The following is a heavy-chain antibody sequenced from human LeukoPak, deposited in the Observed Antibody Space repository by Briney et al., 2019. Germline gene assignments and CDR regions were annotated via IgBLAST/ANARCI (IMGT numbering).Heavy chain of an antibody. CDR2: ISGSGGGT. V-gene: IGHV3-23*01. CDR1: GFTFSSYA. D-gene: IGHD3-16*02. CDR3: AKAPGHRETYLDNCFDP. Sequence: PGASLRLSCAAAGFTFSSYAMSWVRQAPGKGLEWLSSISGSGGGTYYADSVKGRFTISRDNSKNTLYLQMNSLSAEDTAVYYCAKAPGHRETYLDNCFDPRGQGTLVTVSS. J-gene: IGHJ5*02.